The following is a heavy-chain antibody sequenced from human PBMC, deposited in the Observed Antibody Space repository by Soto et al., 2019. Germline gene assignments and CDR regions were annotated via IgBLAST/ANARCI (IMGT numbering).Heavy chain of an antibody. CDR1: GGSVSSGSYY. V-gene: IGHV4-61*01. D-gene: IGHD3-3*01. J-gene: IGHJ6*02. CDR2: IYYNGST. CDR3: ARDLGDFWSGSYYYYYYGMDV. Sequence: NPSETLSLTCTVSGGSVSSGSYYWSWIRQPPGKGLEWIGYIYYNGSTNYNPSLKSRVTISVDTSKNQFSLKLSSVTAADTAVYYCARDLGDFWSGSYYYYYYGMDVWGQGTTVTVSS.